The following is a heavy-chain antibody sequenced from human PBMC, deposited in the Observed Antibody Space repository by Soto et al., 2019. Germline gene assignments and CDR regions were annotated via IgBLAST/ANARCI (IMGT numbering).Heavy chain of an antibody. CDR3: AASAVVDAHY. D-gene: IGHD2-15*01. J-gene: IGHJ4*02. CDR1: SFTFIDYY. V-gene: IGHV3-11*01. CDR2: ISGNXNTI. Sequence: XXSLRLSCAASSFTFIDYYMGWIRQAPGKGLEWLAXISGNXNTIYYADSVXXRFTVSRXXTKNSLYIQMNSLRAEDTAVYYCAASAVVDAHYWGKGALVTVSS.